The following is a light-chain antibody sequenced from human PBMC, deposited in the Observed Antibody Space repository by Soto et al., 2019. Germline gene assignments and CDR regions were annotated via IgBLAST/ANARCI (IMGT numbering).Light chain of an antibody. CDR1: QSVASN. CDR3: QQYHNSPPQYT. J-gene: IGKJ2*01. V-gene: IGKV3-15*01. CDR2: GAS. Sequence: EIVMTQSPASLSVSPGDGATLSCRASQSVASNVAWYQQRPGQGPRLLIHGASTRAVGVPARFSGSGSWTDFTLTISSLQSEDFAFYYCQQYHNSPPQYTFGQGTKLQIK.